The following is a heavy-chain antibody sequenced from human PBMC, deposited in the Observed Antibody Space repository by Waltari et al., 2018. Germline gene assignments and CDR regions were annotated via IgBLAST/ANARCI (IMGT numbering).Heavy chain of an antibody. CDR1: GGSISSYY. CDR2: IYYSGST. D-gene: IGHD2-15*01. V-gene: IGHV4-59*01. CDR3: ARDHGCSGGSCYYGSVY. Sequence: QVQLQESGPGLVKPSETLSLTCTVSGGSISSYYWSWIRQPPGKGLEWIGYIYYSGSTNYNPPLKSRVTISVDTSKNQFSLKLSSVTAADTAVYYCARDHGCSGGSCYYGSVYWGQGTLVTVSS. J-gene: IGHJ4*02.